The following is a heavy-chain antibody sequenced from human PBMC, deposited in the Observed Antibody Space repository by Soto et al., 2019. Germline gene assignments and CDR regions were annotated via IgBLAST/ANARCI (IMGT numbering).Heavy chain of an antibody. CDR1: GESFIGYY. CDR2: INHRGST. D-gene: IGHD5-12*01. CDR3: ARTDIVTTNWFDP. Sequence: QVHLQQWGAGLLKPSETLSLTCAVFGESFIGYYWTWIRQPPGKGLEGFGEINHRGSTNYNPALKSRVTISIDTSQNQFSLKLTSVTAADTSFYYCARTDIVTTNWFDPWGQGTLVTVSS. V-gene: IGHV4-34*02. J-gene: IGHJ5*02.